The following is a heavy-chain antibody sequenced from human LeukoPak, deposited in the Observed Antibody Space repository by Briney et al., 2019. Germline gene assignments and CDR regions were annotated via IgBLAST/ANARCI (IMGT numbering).Heavy chain of an antibody. J-gene: IGHJ4*02. CDR3: ARDFYDGFALDY. CDR1: GFAFNIYS. CDR2: I. Sequence: GGSLRLSCAASGFAFNIYSMNWVRQAPGKGLEWVSFIYYTDSVKGRFTISRDNARNSLYLQMDNLRAEDTGVYYCARDFYDGFALDYWGQGTLVTVSS. D-gene: IGHD2/OR15-2a*01. V-gene: IGHV3-21*03.